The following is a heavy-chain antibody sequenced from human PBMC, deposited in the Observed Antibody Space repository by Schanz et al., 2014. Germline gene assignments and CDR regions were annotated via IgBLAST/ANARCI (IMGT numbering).Heavy chain of an antibody. D-gene: IGHD2-21*01. Sequence: EVQLVESGGALVQPGGSLRLSCAASGFNFKAYAMNWVRQAPGKGLEWVSAITTGGNTYYRDSVKGRFTISRDNTRNSLYLQMNSLRVDDTAVYYCAREFVNWGQGTLVTVSS. J-gene: IGHJ1*01. CDR2: ITTGGNT. CDR3: AREFVN. CDR1: GFNFKAYA. V-gene: IGHV3-23*04.